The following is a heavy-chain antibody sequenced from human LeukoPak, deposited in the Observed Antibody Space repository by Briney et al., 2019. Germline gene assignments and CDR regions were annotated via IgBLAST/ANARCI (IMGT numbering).Heavy chain of an antibody. CDR3: AKRARATAGGDYFDY. J-gene: IGHJ4*02. Sequence: SETLSLTCTVSGGSMNNYYWTWIRQPPGKGLEWIGYTYYTGNTNYNPSLRGRVTMSADTSKNQFSLKLNSVAAADTAVYYCAKRARATAGGDYFDYWGQGTLVTVSS. CDR1: GGSMNNYY. CDR2: TYYTGNT. V-gene: IGHV4-59*08. D-gene: IGHD6-13*01.